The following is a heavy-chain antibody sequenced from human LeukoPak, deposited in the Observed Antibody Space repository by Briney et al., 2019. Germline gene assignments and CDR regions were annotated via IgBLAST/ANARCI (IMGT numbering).Heavy chain of an antibody. CDR3: ARPSTGYVWGSYRTGAFDI. D-gene: IGHD3-16*02. Sequence: KPSETLSLTCTVSGGSISSSSYYWGWIRQPPGKGLEWIGSMYYSGSTYYNPSLKSRVTISVDTSKNQFSLKLSSVTAADTAVYYCARPSTGYVWGSYRTGAFDIWGQGTMVTVSS. J-gene: IGHJ3*02. V-gene: IGHV4-39*01. CDR2: MYYSGST. CDR1: GGSISSSSYY.